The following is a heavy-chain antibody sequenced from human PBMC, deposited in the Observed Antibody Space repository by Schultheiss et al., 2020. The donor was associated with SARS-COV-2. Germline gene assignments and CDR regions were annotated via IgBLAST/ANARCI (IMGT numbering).Heavy chain of an antibody. V-gene: IGHV4-39*07. J-gene: IGHJ4*02. CDR2: IYYSGST. CDR3: ARGGPRDCSSTSCYTFDY. Sequence: SETLSLTCTVSGGSISSSSYYWGWIRQPPGKGLEWIGSIYYSGSTYYNPSLKSRVTISVDTSKNQFSLKLSSVTAADTAVYYCARGGPRDCSSTSCYTFDYWGQGTLVTVSS. CDR1: GGSISSSSYY. D-gene: IGHD2-2*02.